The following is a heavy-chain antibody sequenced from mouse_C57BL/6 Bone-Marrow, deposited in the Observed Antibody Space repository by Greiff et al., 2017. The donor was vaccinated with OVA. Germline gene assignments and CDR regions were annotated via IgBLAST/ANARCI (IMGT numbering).Heavy chain of an antibody. Sequence: EVQRVESGGGLVQPGGSLKLSCAASGFTFSDYYMYWVRQTPEKRLEWVAYISNGGGSTYYPDTVKGRFTISRDNAKNTLYLQLSRLKSEDTAMYDCARGNYPAWFAYWGQGTLVTVSA. J-gene: IGHJ3*01. CDR1: GFTFSDYY. CDR3: ARGNYPAWFAY. CDR2: ISNGGGST. D-gene: IGHD2-1*01. V-gene: IGHV5-12*01.